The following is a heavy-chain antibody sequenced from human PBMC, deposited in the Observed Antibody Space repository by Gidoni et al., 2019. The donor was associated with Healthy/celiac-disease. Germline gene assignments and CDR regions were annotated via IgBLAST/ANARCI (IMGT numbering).Heavy chain of an antibody. CDR1: GYTFTSYD. V-gene: IGHV1-8*01. D-gene: IGHD1-26*01. CDR3: ARGPPPTRIVGANYYYGMDV. Sequence: QVQLVQSGAEVKKPGASVQVSCKASGYTFTSYDINWVRKATGQGLEWMGWMNPNSGNTGYAQKFQGRVTMTRNTSISTAYMELSSLRSEDTAVYYCARGPPPTRIVGANYYYGMDVWGQGTTVTVSS. J-gene: IGHJ6*02. CDR2: MNPNSGNT.